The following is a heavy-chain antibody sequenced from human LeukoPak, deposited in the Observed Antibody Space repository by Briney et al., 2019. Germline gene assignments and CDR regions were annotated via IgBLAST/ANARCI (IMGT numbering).Heavy chain of an antibody. CDR1: GYTFTGYY. V-gene: IGHV1-2*02. J-gene: IGHJ4*02. CDR2: INPNSGGT. D-gene: IGHD4/OR15-4a*01. CDR3: ARDTLGEGEDANYAVYYFDY. Sequence: ASVKVSCKASGYTFTGYYMHWVRQAPGQGLEWMGWINPNSGGTNYAQKFQGRVTMTRDTSISTAYMELRSLRSDDTAVYYCARDTLGEGEDANYAVYYFDYWGQGTVVTVSS.